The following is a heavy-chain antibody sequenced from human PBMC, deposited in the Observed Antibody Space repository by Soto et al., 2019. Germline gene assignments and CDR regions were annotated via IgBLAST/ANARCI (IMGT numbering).Heavy chain of an antibody. J-gene: IGHJ6*03. V-gene: IGHV3-21*01. CDR1: GFTFSSYS. D-gene: IGHD3-9*01. CDR2: IGSSSSYI. CDR3: ARDPDYDILTAPGMDV. Sequence: GGSLRLSCAASGFTFSSYSMNWVRQAPGKGLEWVSSIGSSSSYIYYADSVKGRFTISRDNAKNSLYLQMNSLRAEDTAVYYCARDPDYDILTAPGMDVWGKGTTVTVSS.